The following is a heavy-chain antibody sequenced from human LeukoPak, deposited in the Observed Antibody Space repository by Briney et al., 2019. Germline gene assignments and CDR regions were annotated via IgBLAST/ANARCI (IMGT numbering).Heavy chain of an antibody. V-gene: IGHV3-23*01. D-gene: IGHD4-17*01. CDR2: ISDGGGTT. J-gene: IGHJ4*02. CDR1: GFTFTSGA. Sequence: AGGSRGPSRAASGFTFTSGATSGVRQAPGKGLEWVSGISDGGGTTNYADAVKGRFTISRDKSKNTLFLQMNSLRAEDTAVYYCAKSCGDYLGYFDSWGQGTLVTVSS. CDR3: AKSCGDYLGYFDS.